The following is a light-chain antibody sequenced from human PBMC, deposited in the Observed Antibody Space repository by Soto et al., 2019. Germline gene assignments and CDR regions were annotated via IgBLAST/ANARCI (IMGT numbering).Light chain of an antibody. Sequence: EIVLTQSPGTLSLSPGERATLSCRASQSVSNNYLAWYQQKPGQAPMLLIYGASSRATGIPDRFSGSGSGTEFTLTISRLEAVDFAVFYCQQYGSSPRTFGQGTRVEIK. V-gene: IGKV3-20*01. CDR2: GAS. J-gene: IGKJ1*01. CDR1: QSVSNNY. CDR3: QQYGSSPRT.